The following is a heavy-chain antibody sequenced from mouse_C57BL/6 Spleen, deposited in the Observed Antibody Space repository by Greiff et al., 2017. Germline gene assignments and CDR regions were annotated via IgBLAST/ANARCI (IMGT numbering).Heavy chain of an antibody. CDR2: INPSNGGT. Sequence: VQRVESGTELVKPGASVKLSCKASGYTFTSYWMHWVKQRPGQGLEWIGNINPSNGGTNYNEKFKSKATLTVDKSSSTAYMQLSSLTSEDSAVYYCARGDYGSSLHWYFDVWGTGTTVTVSS. CDR3: ARGDYGSSLHWYFDV. CDR1: GYTFTSYW. V-gene: IGHV1-53*01. J-gene: IGHJ1*03. D-gene: IGHD1-1*01.